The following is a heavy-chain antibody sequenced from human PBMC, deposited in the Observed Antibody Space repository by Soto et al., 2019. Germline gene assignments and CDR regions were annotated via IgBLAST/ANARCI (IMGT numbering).Heavy chain of an antibody. Sequence: GVSVKVSCKASGGTFSSYAISWVRQAPGQGLEWMGGIIPIFGTANYAQKFQGRVTMTTDTSTSTAYMELRSLRSDDTAVYYCASGYYGSGSQYYFDYWGQGTLVTVS. V-gene: IGHV1-69*05. CDR3: ASGYYGSGSQYYFDY. CDR2: IIPIFGTA. J-gene: IGHJ4*02. CDR1: GGTFSSYA. D-gene: IGHD3-10*01.